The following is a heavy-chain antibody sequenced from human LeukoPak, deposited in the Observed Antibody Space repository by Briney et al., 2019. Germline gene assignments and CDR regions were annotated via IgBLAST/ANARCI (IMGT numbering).Heavy chain of an antibody. CDR1: GFTLTDYY. CDR2: ISSSGSV. V-gene: IGHV3-11*01. CDR3: AREREGGFLEWLLEY. J-gene: IGHJ4*02. D-gene: IGHD3-3*01. Sequence: PGGSLRLSCAASGFTLTDYYMSWIRQVPGKGXXXXXYISSSGSVYYADSVKGRFTISRDNSKNSLYLQMNSLRAEDTAVYYCAREREGGFLEWLLEYWGQGTLVTVSS.